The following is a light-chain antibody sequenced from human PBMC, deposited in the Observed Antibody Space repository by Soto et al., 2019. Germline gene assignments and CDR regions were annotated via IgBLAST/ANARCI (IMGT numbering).Light chain of an antibody. Sequence: IVMTQSPATLSVSPGDRATISCRASQSVRTNLAWYQLIPGQAPRLLIYGASTRATGVPARFSGTGSGTDFTLTISSLQSDDFGVYYCQQYNDWPPLTFGGGTKVDIK. CDR2: GAS. J-gene: IGKJ4*01. V-gene: IGKV3-15*01. CDR1: QSVRTN. CDR3: QQYNDWPPLT.